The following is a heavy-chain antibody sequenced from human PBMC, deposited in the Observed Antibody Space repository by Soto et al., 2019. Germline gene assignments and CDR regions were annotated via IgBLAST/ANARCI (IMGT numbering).Heavy chain of an antibody. CDR1: GFTFSTYT. D-gene: IGHD3-22*01. V-gene: IGHV3-21*01. CDR2: ISGRRRYM. CDR3: AKEKYDSTGYRRVPYYYYGVDF. J-gene: IGHJ6*02. Sequence: PGGSLRLSWAASGFTFSTYTMNWVRQAPGKGLEWVSSISGRRRYMYYADSVKGRFTISRGGAKNSLYLQRNSLRAEDTAVYYCAKEKYDSTGYRRVPYYYYGVDFWGQATTVTVPS.